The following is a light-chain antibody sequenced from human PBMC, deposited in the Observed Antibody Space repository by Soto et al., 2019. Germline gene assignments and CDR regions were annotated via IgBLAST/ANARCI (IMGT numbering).Light chain of an antibody. V-gene: IGLV2-8*01. CDR1: SSDVGGYNY. CDR2: EVS. CDR3: SSYAGSIFYV. Sequence: QSALTQPPSASGSPGQSVTISCTGNSSDVGGYNYVSWYQQHPGKAPKLMISEVSKRPSGVPDRFSGSKSGNTASLTVSGLQAEDEADYYCSSYAGSIFYVFGTGTKLTVL. J-gene: IGLJ1*01.